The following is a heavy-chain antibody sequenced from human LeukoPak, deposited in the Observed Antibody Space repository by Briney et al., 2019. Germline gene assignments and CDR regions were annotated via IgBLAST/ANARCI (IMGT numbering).Heavy chain of an antibody. D-gene: IGHD5-18*01. CDR2: ISWNSGSI. CDR1: GFTFGDYA. CDR3: AKAELTWIQLWFPHAFDI. Sequence: GRSLRLSCAASGFTFGDYAMHWVRQAPGKGLEWVSGISWNSGSIGYADSVKGRFTISRDNAKNSLYLQMNSLRAEDTALYYCAKAELTWIQLWFPHAFDIWGQGTMVTVSS. J-gene: IGHJ3*02. V-gene: IGHV3-9*01.